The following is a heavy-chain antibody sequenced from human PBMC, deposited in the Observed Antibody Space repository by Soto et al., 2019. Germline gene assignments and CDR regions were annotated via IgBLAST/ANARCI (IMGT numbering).Heavy chain of an antibody. D-gene: IGHD2-15*01. CDR3: ARHTYIGGLDV. Sequence: GESLKISCQCSVYSLSHYWSNLVRQLAGKGLEWMGRFNPTDSYTDYNPSFQGHVTISADKSISTAYAQWSSLKASDNAMYFCARHTYIGGLDVWGQGTAVTVSS. CDR1: VYSLSHYW. CDR2: FNPTDSYT. J-gene: IGHJ6*02. V-gene: IGHV5-10-1*01.